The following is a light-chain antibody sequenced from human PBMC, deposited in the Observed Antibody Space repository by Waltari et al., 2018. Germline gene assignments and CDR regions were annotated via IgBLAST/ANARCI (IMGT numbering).Light chain of an antibody. V-gene: IGLV1-40*01. J-gene: IGLJ2*01. CDR1: ASNLGAGYD. CDR2: ING. Sequence: QSVLTQPPSVSGAPGQRVTISCTGSASNLGAGYDVHWYQHLPGAAPKLIIYINGVRSSGVPGRFSGSKSETSGFLAISGRQADDEAEYYCQSYDRSLRAVVFGGGTKLTVL. CDR3: QSYDRSLRAVV.